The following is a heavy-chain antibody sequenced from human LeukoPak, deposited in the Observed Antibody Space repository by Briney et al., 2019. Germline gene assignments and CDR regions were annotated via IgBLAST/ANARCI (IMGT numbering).Heavy chain of an antibody. CDR2: IYNSGGT. D-gene: IGHD6-19*01. CDR1: GGSISSYY. J-gene: IGHJ5*02. V-gene: IGHV4-59*01. Sequence: PSETLSLTCTVSGGSISSYYWNWIRQPPGKGLEWIGYIYNSGGTNYNPSLKSRVTISVDTSKNQFSLKLSSVTAADTAVYYCAGGFRIAVAVVGWFDPWGQGALVTVSS. CDR3: AGGFRIAVAVVGWFDP.